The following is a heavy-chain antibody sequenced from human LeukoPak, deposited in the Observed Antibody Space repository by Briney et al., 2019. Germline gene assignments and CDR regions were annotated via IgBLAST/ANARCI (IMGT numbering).Heavy chain of an antibody. J-gene: IGHJ4*02. CDR3: ARPRGCGSARCNNFDY. V-gene: IGHV3-7*01. CDR1: GFDFSGFS. Sequence: PGGSLRLSCVVSGFDFSGFSMSWVRQAPAKGLEWVAIMHEYGSQIFYVDSVKGRFIISRDNARNSLYLQMNDLRAEDTAVYYCARPRGCGSARCNNFDYWGQGTLVTVSS. CDR2: MHEYGSQI. D-gene: IGHD2-21*01.